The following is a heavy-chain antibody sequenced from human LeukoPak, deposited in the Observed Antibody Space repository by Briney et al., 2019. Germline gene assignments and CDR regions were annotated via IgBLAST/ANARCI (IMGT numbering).Heavy chain of an antibody. Sequence: KTGGSLRLSCAASGFTFSDYYMSWIRQAPGKGLEWVSYISNSGTIIYYADSVKGRFTISRDNAKNSLYLQMNSLRAEDTAVYYCAELAITMIGGVWGKGTTVTISS. J-gene: IGHJ6*04. D-gene: IGHD3-10*02. CDR2: ISNSGTII. CDR1: GFTFSDYY. CDR3: AELAITMIGGV. V-gene: IGHV3-11*04.